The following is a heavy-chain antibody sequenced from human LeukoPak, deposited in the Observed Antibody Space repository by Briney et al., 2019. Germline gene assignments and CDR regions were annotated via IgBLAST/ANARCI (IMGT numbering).Heavy chain of an antibody. V-gene: IGHV3-23*01. D-gene: IGHD6-6*01. J-gene: IGHJ6*02. CDR1: GFTFSSYA. Sequence: GGSLRLSCAASGFTFSSYAMSWVRQAPGKGLEWVSAISGSGGSTYYADSVKGRFTISRDNSKNTLYLQMNSLRAEDTAVYYCAREYSSSSYYYYGMDVWGQGTTVTVSS. CDR2: ISGSGGST. CDR3: AREYSSSSYYYYGMDV.